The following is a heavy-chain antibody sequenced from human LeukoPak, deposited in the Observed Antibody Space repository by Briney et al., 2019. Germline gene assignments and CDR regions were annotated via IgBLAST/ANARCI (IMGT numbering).Heavy chain of an antibody. CDR3: ARTENSWEFIRFDY. Sequence: SETLSLTCTVSGGSISSYYWSWIRQPPGKGLEWIGYIYYSGSTNYNPSLKSRVTISVDTSKNQFSLKLSSVTAADTAVYYCARTENSWEFIRFDYWGQGTLVTVSS. V-gene: IGHV4-59*01. D-gene: IGHD6-13*01. J-gene: IGHJ4*02. CDR2: IYYSGST. CDR1: GGSISSYY.